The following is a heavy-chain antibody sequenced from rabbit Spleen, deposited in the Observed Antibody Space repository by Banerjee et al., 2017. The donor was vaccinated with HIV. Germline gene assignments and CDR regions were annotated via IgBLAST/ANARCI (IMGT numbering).Heavy chain of an antibody. CDR3: ARFDDGTANSLNF. CDR2: IDSGSGNT. CDR1: GFTLSSYW. V-gene: IGHV1S40*01. D-gene: IGHD2-1*01. J-gene: IGHJ4*01. Sequence: QSLEESGGGLVQPEGSLTLTCTASGFTLSSYWMCWVRQAPGKGLELIACIDSGSGNTRYASWAKGRFTISRTSSTTVTVQMTGLTAADTATYFCARFDDGTANSLNFWGPGTLVT.